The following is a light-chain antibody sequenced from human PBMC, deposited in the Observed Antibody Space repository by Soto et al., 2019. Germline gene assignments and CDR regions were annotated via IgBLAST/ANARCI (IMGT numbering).Light chain of an antibody. J-gene: IGLJ1*01. CDR3: SSYAGSSTFV. CDR1: SSDVGSYYL. Sequence: QSALTQPASVSGSPGQSITISCTGTSSDVGSYYLVSWYHQNPGKAPKLMIYEGTKRPSGVSNRFSGSKSGNTASLTISGLQAEDEADYYCSSYAGSSTFVFGTGTKLTVL. CDR2: EGT. V-gene: IGLV2-23*01.